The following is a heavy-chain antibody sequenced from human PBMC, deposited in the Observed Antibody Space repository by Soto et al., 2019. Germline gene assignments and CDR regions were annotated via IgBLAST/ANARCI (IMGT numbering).Heavy chain of an antibody. CDR1: GGTFSSYA. CDR2: IIPIFGTA. J-gene: IGHJ5*02. Sequence: SVKVSCKASGGTFSSYAISWVRQAPGQGLEWMGGIIPIFGTANYAQKFQGRVTITADESTSTAYMELSSLRSEDTAVYYCARQSIAAGGGFAPWGQGTLVPVSS. V-gene: IGHV1-69*13. D-gene: IGHD6-6*01. CDR3: ARQSIAAGGGFAP.